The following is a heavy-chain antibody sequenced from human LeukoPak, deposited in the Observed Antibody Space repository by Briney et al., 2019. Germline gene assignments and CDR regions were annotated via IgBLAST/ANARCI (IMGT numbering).Heavy chain of an antibody. D-gene: IGHD2-15*01. CDR1: GGSFSGYY. J-gene: IGHJ5*02. CDR3: ARGCSGGSCFNNWFDP. V-gene: IGHV4-34*01. Sequence: PSETLSLTCAVYGGSFSGYYWSWIRQPPGKGLEWIGEINHSGSTNYNPSLKSRVTISVDTSKNQFSLKLSSVTAADTAVYYCARGCSGGSCFNNWFDPWGQGTLVTVSS. CDR2: INHSGST.